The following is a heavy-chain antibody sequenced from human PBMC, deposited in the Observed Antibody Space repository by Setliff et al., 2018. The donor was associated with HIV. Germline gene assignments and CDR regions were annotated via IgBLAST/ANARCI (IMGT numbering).Heavy chain of an antibody. CDR3: AREGGDSGSYYNGLGY. D-gene: IGHD3-10*01. CDR1: GYSISSGYY. Sequence: SETLSLTCTVSGYSISSGYYWGWIRQPPGKGLEWIGSIYHSGSTYYNPSLKSRVTISVDTSKNQFSLKLSSVTAADTAVYYCAREGGDSGSYYNGLGYWGQGTLVTVSS. V-gene: IGHV4-38-2*02. CDR2: IYHSGST. J-gene: IGHJ4*02.